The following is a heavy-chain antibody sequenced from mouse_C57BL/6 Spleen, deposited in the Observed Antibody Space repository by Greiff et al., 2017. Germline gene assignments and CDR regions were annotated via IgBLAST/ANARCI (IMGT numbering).Heavy chain of an antibody. CDR3: ARGSGTFDY. CDR1: GYTFTDYY. J-gene: IGHJ2*01. Sequence: EVQLQQSGPELVKPGASVKISCKASGYTFTDYYMNWVKQSHGKSLEWIGDINPNNGGTSYNQKFKGKATLTVDKSSSTAYMALRSLTSEDSAVYYCARGSGTFDYWGQGTTLTVSS. CDR2: INPNNGGT. D-gene: IGHD4-1*01. V-gene: IGHV1-26*01.